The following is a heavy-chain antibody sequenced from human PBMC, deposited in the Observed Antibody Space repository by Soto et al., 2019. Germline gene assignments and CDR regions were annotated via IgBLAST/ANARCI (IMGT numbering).Heavy chain of an antibody. CDR2: IYIDGRT. D-gene: IGHD3-10*01. Sequence: PGGSLRLSCAASGFTVSSNYMSWVRQAPGKGLEWVSTIYIDGRTFYADSVKGRFTLSRDNSKNTLYLQMNGLRLDDTAVYYCVTAVRTRLDNWGPGTLVTVSS. CDR1: GFTVSSNY. V-gene: IGHV3-53*05. J-gene: IGHJ4*02. CDR3: VTAVRTRLDN.